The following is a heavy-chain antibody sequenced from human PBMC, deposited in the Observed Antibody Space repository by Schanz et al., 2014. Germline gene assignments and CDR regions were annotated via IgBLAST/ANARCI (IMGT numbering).Heavy chain of an antibody. CDR1: GFTFSDYF. V-gene: IGHV3-11*01. CDR2: ISSSGGTA. J-gene: IGHJ6*02. D-gene: IGHD2-15*01. Sequence: QVQLVESGGGSVKPGGSLRLSCAASGFTFSDYFMGWIRQAPGRGLEWVSYISSSGGTAYYAESVSGRYTISRDNAKSSLYLQVNSLRAEDTAVYYCVRACCRLDESYFYNGMDVWGQGTTVTVSS. CDR3: VRACCRLDESYFYNGMDV.